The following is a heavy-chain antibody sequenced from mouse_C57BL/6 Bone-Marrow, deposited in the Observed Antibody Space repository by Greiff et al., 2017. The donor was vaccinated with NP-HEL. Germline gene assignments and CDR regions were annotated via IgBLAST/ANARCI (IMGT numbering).Heavy chain of an antibody. J-gene: IGHJ3*01. D-gene: IGHD4-1*02. CDR2: IWRGGRT. V-gene: IGHV2-5*01. CDR1: GFSFTSYG. CDR3: AKNNCAWFAY. Sequence: QVHVKQSGPGLVQPSQSLSITCTVSGFSFTSYGVHWVRQSPGKGLEWLGVIWRGGRTDYNAAFMSRLSITKDNSKSQVYVKINSLQADDTAIYYCAKNNCAWFAYWGQGTLVTVSA.